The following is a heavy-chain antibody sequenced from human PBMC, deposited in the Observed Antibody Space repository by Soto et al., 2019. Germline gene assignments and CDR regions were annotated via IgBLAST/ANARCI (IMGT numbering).Heavy chain of an antibody. CDR1: GGSISSSSYY. CDR3: ARLLGGTNWFDP. CDR2: IYYSGST. J-gene: IGHJ5*02. Sequence: KTSETLSLTCTVSGGSISSSSYYWGWIRQPPGKGLQWIGSIYYSGSTYYNPSLKSRVTISVDTSKNQFSLKLSSVTAADTAVYYCARLLGGTNWFDPWGQGTLVTVSS. V-gene: IGHV4-39*01. D-gene: IGHD1-26*01.